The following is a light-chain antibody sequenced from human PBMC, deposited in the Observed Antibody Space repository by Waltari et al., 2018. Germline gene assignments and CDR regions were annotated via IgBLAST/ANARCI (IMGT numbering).Light chain of an antibody. J-gene: IGKJ4*01. CDR3: QQSDSMPLT. V-gene: IGKV1-39*01. Sequence: DIQMTQSPSSLSASVGDRVTIPCRASQSITSYLNWYQQKPGKAPKLLIYAASSLQSGVPSRFSGSGSGTDFTLTISSLQPEDFATYYCQQSDSMPLTFGGGTKVEI. CDR1: QSITSY. CDR2: AAS.